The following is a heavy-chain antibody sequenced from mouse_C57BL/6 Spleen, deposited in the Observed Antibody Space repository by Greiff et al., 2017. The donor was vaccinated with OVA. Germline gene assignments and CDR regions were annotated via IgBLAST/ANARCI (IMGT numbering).Heavy chain of an antibody. CDR3: ARPEYYGSSWRYFDV. CDR1: GFTFSSYT. Sequence: DVMLVESGGGLVKPGGSLKLSCAASGFTFSSYTMSWVRQTPETRLEWVATISGGGGNTYYPDSVKGRFTISRDNAKTTMYLQMSSLRSEDTALDDCARPEYYGSSWRYFDVWGTGTTVTVSS. J-gene: IGHJ1*03. V-gene: IGHV5-9*01. D-gene: IGHD1-1*01. CDR2: ISGGGGNT.